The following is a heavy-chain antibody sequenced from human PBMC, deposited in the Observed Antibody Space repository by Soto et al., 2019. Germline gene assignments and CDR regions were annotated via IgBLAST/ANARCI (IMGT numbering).Heavy chain of an antibody. D-gene: IGHD1-1*01. CDR1: GYSFTNYW. CDR2: IYPADSDT. J-gene: IGHJ4*02. Sequence: GESLKISCKGSGYSFTNYWIGWVRQMPGKGPEWMGLIYPADSDTRYSPSFQGQVTFSADKSLNTAYLQWNSLKTSDTAIYYCARQRAWNDAFDFWGQGILVTVSS. CDR3: ARQRAWNDAFDF. V-gene: IGHV5-51*01.